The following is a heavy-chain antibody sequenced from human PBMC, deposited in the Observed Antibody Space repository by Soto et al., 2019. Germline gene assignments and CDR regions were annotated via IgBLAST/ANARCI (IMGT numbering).Heavy chain of an antibody. Sequence: SVKVSCKASGGTFSSYAISWVRQAPGQGLEWMGGIIPIFGTANYAQKFQGRVTITADESTSTAYMELSSLRSEDTALYYCARVRGTTLDYYNCMVVPGEGTAVTVS. J-gene: IGHJ6*02. CDR1: GGTFSSYA. D-gene: IGHD1-1*01. CDR3: ARVRGTTLDYYNCMVV. CDR2: IIPIFGTA. V-gene: IGHV1-69*13.